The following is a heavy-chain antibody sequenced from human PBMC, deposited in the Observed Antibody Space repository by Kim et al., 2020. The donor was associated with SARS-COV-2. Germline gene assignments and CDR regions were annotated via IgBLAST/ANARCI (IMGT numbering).Heavy chain of an antibody. D-gene: IGHD3-22*01. Sequence: GGSLRLSCAASGFTFSSYAMSWVRQAPGKGLEWVSAISGSGGSTYYADSVKGRFTISRDNSKNTLYLQMNSLRAEDTAVYYCAKAPPVYYYDSSGYYEYYFDYWGQGTLVTVSS. V-gene: IGHV3-23*01. J-gene: IGHJ4*02. CDR3: AKAPPVYYYDSSGYYEYYFDY. CDR2: ISGSGGST. CDR1: GFTFSSYA.